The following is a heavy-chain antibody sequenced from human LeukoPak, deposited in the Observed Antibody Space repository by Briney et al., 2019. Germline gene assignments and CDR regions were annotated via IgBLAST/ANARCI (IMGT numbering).Heavy chain of an antibody. CDR1: GGTFGSYA. CDR3: ARPQVEGWFDP. CDR2: ISAYNDNT. V-gene: IGHV1-18*01. J-gene: IGHJ5*02. Sequence: GASVKVSCKASGGTFGSYAISWVRQAPGQGLEWMGWISAYNDNTNYAQKLQGRVTMTTDTSTSTAYMELRSLRSDDTAVYYCARPQVEGWFDPWGQGTLVTVSS.